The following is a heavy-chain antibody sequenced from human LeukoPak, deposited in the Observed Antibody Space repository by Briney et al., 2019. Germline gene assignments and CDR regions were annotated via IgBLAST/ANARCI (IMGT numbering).Heavy chain of an antibody. CDR1: GFTFTSSA. CDR3: AANPYDFWSGYYVFDY. J-gene: IGHJ4*02. D-gene: IGHD3-3*01. CDR2: IVVGSGNT. Sequence: SVKVSCKASGFTFTSSAMQWVRQARGQRLEWIGWIVVGSGNTNYAKKFQERVTMTRDMSTSTAYMELSSLRSEDTAVYYCAANPYDFWSGYYVFDYWGQGTLVTVSS. V-gene: IGHV1-58*02.